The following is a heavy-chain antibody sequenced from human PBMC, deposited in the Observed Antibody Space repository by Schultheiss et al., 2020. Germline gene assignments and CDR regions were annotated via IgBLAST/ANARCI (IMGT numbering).Heavy chain of an antibody. J-gene: IGHJ4*02. CDR3: TTARRRGLFLEWLLPDY. V-gene: IGHV3-15*07. D-gene: IGHD3-3*01. CDR2: IKSKTDGGTT. Sequence: WGSMRLSCAASGFTFSNAWMNWVRQAPGKGLEWVGRIKSKTDGGTTDYAAPVKGRFTISRDDSKNTLYLQMNSLKTEDTAVYYCTTARRRGLFLEWLLPDYWGKGTLVTVSS. CDR1: GFTFSNAW.